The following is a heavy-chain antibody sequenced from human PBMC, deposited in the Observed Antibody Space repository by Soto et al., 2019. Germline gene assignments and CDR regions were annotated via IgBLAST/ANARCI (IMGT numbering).Heavy chain of an antibody. CDR3: ARVPATGYYYDSSGYYYFDY. CDR2: ISTYKGNT. J-gene: IGHJ4*02. CDR1: GYTFTSYG. Sequence: QVPLVQSGAEVKKPGASVKVSCKASGYTFTSYGISWVRQAPGQGLEWMGWISTYKGNTNYAQKLQGRVTMTKDTSTSTAYMELRSLRSDDTAVYYCARVPATGYYYDSSGYYYFDYWGQGTLVTVSS. D-gene: IGHD3-22*01. V-gene: IGHV1-18*01.